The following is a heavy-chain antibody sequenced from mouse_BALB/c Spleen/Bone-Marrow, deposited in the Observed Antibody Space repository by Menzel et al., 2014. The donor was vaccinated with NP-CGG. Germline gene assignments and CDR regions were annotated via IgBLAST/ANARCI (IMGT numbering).Heavy chain of an antibody. D-gene: IGHD2-2*01. CDR2: IRNKANGYTT. J-gene: IGHJ2*01. CDR3: ARDGYDDY. Sequence: EVHLVESGGGLVQPGGSLRLSCATSGFTFTDYYMSWVRQPPGKALEWLGFIRNKANGYTTEYSASVKGRFTISRDNSQIILYLQMNTLRAEDSATYYCARDGYDDYWGQGTTLTVSS. CDR1: GFTFTDYY. V-gene: IGHV7-3*02.